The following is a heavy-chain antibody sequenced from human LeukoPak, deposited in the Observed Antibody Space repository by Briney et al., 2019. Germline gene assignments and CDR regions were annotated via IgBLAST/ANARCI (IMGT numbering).Heavy chain of an antibody. D-gene: IGHD6-13*01. CDR1: GFTFSSYG. V-gene: IGHV3-30*02. J-gene: IGHJ4*02. CDR3: AKDRSRSWYGDYFDY. Sequence: PGGSLRLSCAASGFTFSSYGMHWVRQAPGKGLEWVAFIRYDGSNKYYADSVKGRFTISRDNSKNTLYLQMNSLRAEDTAVYYCAKDRSRSWYGDYFDYWGQGTLVTVSS. CDR2: IRYDGSNK.